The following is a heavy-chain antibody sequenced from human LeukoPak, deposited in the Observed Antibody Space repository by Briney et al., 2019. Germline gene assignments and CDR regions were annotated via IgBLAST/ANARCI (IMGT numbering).Heavy chain of an antibody. J-gene: IGHJ5*02. V-gene: IGHV4-59*12. D-gene: IGHD2-15*01. CDR1: GGSISSYY. CDR3: AREHCSGGSCTDSRFDP. CDR2: IYYSGST. Sequence: PSETLSLTCTVSGGSISSYYWSWIRQPPGKGLEWIGNIYYSGSTYYNPSLKSRVTISIDTSKNQFSLKLTSVTAADTAVYYCAREHCSGGSCTDSRFDPWGQGTLVTVSS.